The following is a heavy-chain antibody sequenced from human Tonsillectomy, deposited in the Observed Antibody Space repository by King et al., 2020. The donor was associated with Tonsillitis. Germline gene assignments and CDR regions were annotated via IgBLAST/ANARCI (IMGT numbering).Heavy chain of an antibody. D-gene: IGHD6-19*01. V-gene: IGHV3-23*04. CDR3: EGDHAAVAGLPNSVGDY. Sequence: VQLVESGGGLVQPGGSLRLSCAASGFTFSSYAMSWVRQAPGKGLEWVSGISVGGGSTYYADSVKGRFTISRDNSKNTMDLQMNSLRAEDTAVYYCEGDHAAVAGLPNSVGDYWGQGTLVTVSS. J-gene: IGHJ4*02. CDR2: ISVGGGST. CDR1: GFTFSSYA.